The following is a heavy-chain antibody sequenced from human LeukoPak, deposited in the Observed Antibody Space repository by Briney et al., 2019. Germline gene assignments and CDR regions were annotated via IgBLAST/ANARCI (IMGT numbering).Heavy chain of an antibody. V-gene: IGHV3-23*01. CDR2: ISGSGGAT. D-gene: IGHD4-23*01. CDR1: GFTFSNYA. CDR3: AKEVLRRSDLHY. Sequence: GGSLRLSCAASGFTFSNYAMNWVRQAPGKGLEGVSAISGSGGATYSAASVKGRFTISRDNSKHTPFPQMNSLRAADTAIYYCAKEVLRRSDLHYWGQGTLVTVSS. J-gene: IGHJ4*02.